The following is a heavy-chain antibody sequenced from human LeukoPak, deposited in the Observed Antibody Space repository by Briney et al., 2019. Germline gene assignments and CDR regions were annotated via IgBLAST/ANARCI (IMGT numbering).Heavy chain of an antibody. V-gene: IGHV3-7*01. CDR1: GFMFNRYW. CDR3: ARDMPLVTTVVGEVDY. CDR2: IKQDGSEK. Sequence: GGSLRLSCAASGFMFNRYWVTWVRQAPGKGLEWVANIKQDGSEKYYVDSVKGRFTISRDNAKNSLYLQMNSLRAEDTAVYYCARDMPLVTTVVGEVDYWGQGTLVTVSS. J-gene: IGHJ4*02. D-gene: IGHD4-23*01.